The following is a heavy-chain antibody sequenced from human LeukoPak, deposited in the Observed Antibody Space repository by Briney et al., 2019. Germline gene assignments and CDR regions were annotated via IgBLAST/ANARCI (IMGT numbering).Heavy chain of an antibody. CDR2: IYYSGST. V-gene: IGHV4-39*01. D-gene: IGHD6-19*01. CDR1: GGSISSSSYY. CDR3: ARIPVADPFDY. Sequence: SETLSLTCTVSGGSISSSSYYWGWIRQPPGKGLEWIGSIYYSGSTYYNPSLKSRVTISVDTSKNQFSLKLSSVTAADTAVYYCARIPVADPFDYWGQGTLVTVSS. J-gene: IGHJ4*02.